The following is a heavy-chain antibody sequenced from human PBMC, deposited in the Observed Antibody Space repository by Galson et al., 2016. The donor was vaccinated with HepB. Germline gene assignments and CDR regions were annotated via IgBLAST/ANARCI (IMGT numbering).Heavy chain of an antibody. Sequence: QSGAEVKKPGASVKVSCTASGYTFTNYGISWVRQAPGQGLEWMGWIGAYNGDTSYAQKLQGRVTMTTDTSTSTAYMELRSLRSVDTAVYYCAGGYYASGRSDFDYWGQGTLVTVSS. V-gene: IGHV1-18*01. J-gene: IGHJ4*02. CDR2: IGAYNGDT. D-gene: IGHD3-10*01. CDR1: GYTFTNYG. CDR3: AGGYYASGRSDFDY.